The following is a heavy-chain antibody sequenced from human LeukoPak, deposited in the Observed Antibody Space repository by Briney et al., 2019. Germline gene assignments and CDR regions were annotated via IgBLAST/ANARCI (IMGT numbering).Heavy chain of an antibody. J-gene: IGHJ4*02. CDR2: IYSNGNT. Sequence: QPGGSLRLSCAASEFNVSANYMTWVRQAPGRGLQWVSTIYSNGNTDYADSVKGRFTVSRHNSNNTLYLQMNSLRTEDTAVYYCARGGFCRGGKCKSYFDYWGQGILVTVSS. V-gene: IGHV3-53*04. CDR3: ARGGFCRGGKCKSYFDY. CDR1: EFNVSANY. D-gene: IGHD2-15*01.